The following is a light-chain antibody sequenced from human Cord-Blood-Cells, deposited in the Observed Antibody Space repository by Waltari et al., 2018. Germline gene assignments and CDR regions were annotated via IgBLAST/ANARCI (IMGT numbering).Light chain of an antibody. CDR2: DAS. CDR3: QQYDNLPLT. V-gene: IGKV1-33*01. J-gene: IGKJ4*01. CDR1: QDISNY. Sequence: DIQMTQSPSSLSASVGDRVTSTCEASQDISNYLNWYQQKPGKAPKLLIYDASNLETGVPSRVSGSGSGTDFTFTISSLQPEDIATYYCQQYDNLPLTFGGGTKVEIK.